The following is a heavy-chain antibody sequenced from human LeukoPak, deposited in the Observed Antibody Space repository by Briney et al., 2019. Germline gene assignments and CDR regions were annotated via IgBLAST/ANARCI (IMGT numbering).Heavy chain of an antibody. CDR1: GFGFSDSY. D-gene: IGHD2-8*01. Sequence: GGSLRLSCVVSGFGFSDSYMTWVRQTPGKGLEWLAYISGSGSDMYYADSVKGRFTISRDNAKNSLYLQMNSLRPDDTALYYCSTDPRLLIYWGHGTLVTVSS. J-gene: IGHJ4*01. CDR3: STDPRLLIY. V-gene: IGHV3-11*01. CDR2: ISGSGSDM.